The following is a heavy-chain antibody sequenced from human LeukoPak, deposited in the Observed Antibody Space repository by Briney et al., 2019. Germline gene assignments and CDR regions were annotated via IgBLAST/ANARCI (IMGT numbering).Heavy chain of an antibody. V-gene: IGHV3-30*18. D-gene: IGHD2-15*01. CDR3: AKEGCSGGSCSAFDY. Sequence: GGSLRLSCAASGFTFSSYGMHWVRQAPGKGLEWVAVISYDGSNKYYADSVKGRFTICRDNSKNTLYLQMNSLRAEDTAVYYCAKEGCSGGSCSAFDYWGQGTLVTVSS. CDR2: ISYDGSNK. J-gene: IGHJ4*02. CDR1: GFTFSSYG.